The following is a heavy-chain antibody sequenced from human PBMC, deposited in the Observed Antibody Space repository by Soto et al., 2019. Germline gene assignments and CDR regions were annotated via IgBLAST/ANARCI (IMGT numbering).Heavy chain of an antibody. Sequence: PGGSLRLSCAASGFTFSSYGMHWVRQAPGKGLEWVAVISYDGSNKYYADSVKGRFTISRDNSKNTLYLQMNSLRAEDTAVYYCAKDPTTLGFYCSGGSCHNWFDPWGQGTLVTVSS. D-gene: IGHD2-15*01. CDR3: AKDPTTLGFYCSGGSCHNWFDP. CDR2: ISYDGSNK. J-gene: IGHJ5*02. CDR1: GFTFSSYG. V-gene: IGHV3-30*18.